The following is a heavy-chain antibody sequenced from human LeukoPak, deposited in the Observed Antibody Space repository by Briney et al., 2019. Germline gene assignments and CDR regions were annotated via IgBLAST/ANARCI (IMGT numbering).Heavy chain of an antibody. CDR3: ARDWNRGSSSPCV. Sequence: PGGSLRLSCAVSGFTFSSYSMNWVRQAPGKGLEWVSSISSSSSYIYYADSVKGRFTISRDNAKNSLYLQMNSLRAEDTAVYYCARDWNRGSSSPCVWGQGTLVTVSS. J-gene: IGHJ4*02. D-gene: IGHD6-6*01. V-gene: IGHV3-21*01. CDR1: GFTFSSYS. CDR2: ISSSSSYI.